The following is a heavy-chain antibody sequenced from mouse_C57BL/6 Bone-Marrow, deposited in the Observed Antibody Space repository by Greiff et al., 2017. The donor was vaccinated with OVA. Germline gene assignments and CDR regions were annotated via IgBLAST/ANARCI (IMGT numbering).Heavy chain of an antibody. J-gene: IGHJ4*01. CDR1: GYTFTSYW. D-gene: IGHD3-3*01. V-gene: IGHV1-69*01. Sequence: VQLQQPGAELVMPGASVKLSCKASGYTFTSYWMHWVKQRPGQGLEWIGELDPSDSYINYNQKFKGKSTLTVDKTSSTAYMQLSSLTSEDAAVYYCARSLGAMDDWGQGTSVTVSS. CDR3: ARSLGAMDD. CDR2: LDPSDSYI.